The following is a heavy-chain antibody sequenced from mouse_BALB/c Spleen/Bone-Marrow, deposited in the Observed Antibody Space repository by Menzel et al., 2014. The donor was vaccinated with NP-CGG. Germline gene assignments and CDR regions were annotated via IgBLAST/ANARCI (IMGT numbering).Heavy chain of an antibody. CDR1: GFDFSRYW. CDR2: ISPDSSTI. D-gene: IGHD2-1*01. V-gene: IGHV4-1*02. Sequence: EVQVVESGGGLVQPGGSLKLSCAASGFDFSRYWMSWVRQAPGKGLEWIGEISPDSSTINYTPSLKGKFIIPRDNAKNTLYLQMSKVRSEDTALYYCARQGYYGKGDYWGQGTTLTVSS. J-gene: IGHJ2*01. CDR3: ARQGYYGKGDY.